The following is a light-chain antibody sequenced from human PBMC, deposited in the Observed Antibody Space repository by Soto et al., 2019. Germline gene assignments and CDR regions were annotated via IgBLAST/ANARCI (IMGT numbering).Light chain of an antibody. CDR1: SSDVGGYNY. J-gene: IGLJ1*01. V-gene: IGLV2-14*01. Sequence: QSALTQPASVSGSHGQSITISCTGTSSDVGGYNYVSWYQQHPGKAPKLMIYDVSNRPSGVSNCFSRSKSGNTDSLTISGLQAEDEADYYGSSYTSSSTLGVFGTGTKVTVL. CDR2: DVS. CDR3: SSYTSSSTLGV.